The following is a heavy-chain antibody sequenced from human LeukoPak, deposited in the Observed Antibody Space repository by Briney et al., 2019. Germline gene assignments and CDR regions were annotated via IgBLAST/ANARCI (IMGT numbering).Heavy chain of an antibody. V-gene: IGHV3-30-3*01. CDR2: ISYDGSNK. Sequence: PGGSLRLSCAASGFTFSSYAMHWVRQAPGKGLEWVAVISYDGSNKYYADSVKGRFTISRDNSKNTLYLQMNSLRAEDTAVYYCARDVDSSGSYWYYGMDVWGQGTTVTVSS. CDR1: GFTFSSYA. J-gene: IGHJ6*02. CDR3: ARDVDSSGSYWYYGMDV. D-gene: IGHD6-19*01.